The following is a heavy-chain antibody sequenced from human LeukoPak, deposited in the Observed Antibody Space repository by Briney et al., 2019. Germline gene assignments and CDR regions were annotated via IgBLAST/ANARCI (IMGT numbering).Heavy chain of an antibody. D-gene: IGHD6-19*01. J-gene: IGHJ4*02. Sequence: SETLSLTCTVSGGSISSYYWSWIRQPAGKGLEWIGRIYTSGSTNYNPSLESRVTMSVDTSKNQFSLKLSSVTAADTAVYYCARDRRVAAPYYFDYWGQGTLVTVSS. CDR1: GGSISSYY. CDR2: IYTSGST. CDR3: ARDRRVAAPYYFDY. V-gene: IGHV4-4*07.